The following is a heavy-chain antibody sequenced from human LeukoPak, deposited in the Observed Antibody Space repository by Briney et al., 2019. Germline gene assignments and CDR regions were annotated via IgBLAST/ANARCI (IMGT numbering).Heavy chain of an antibody. D-gene: IGHD3-16*01. J-gene: IGHJ4*02. Sequence: SETLSLTCTVSGGSISSYYWSWIRQPPGKGLEWIGYIYYSGSTNYNPSLKSRVTMLLDKSKNQFSLKPNSVTAADTAVYYCARGWGPVYYFDYWGQGTLVTVSS. CDR2: IYYSGST. CDR1: GGSISSYY. CDR3: ARGWGPVYYFDY. V-gene: IGHV4-59*12.